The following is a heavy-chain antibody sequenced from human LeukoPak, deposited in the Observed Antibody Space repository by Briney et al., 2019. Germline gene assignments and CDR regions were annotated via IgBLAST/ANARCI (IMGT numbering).Heavy chain of an antibody. D-gene: IGHD3-10*01. CDR2: IKSKSDGGTT. J-gene: IGHJ4*02. CDR3: TTVTLRPVGL. Sequence: GGSLRLSCAASGFSFSRAWMSGVRQAPGKGLEWVGRIKSKSDGGTTDYAAPVKGRFTISRDDSKNTLFLQVNSLKIEDTAVYYCTTVTLRPVGLWGQGTLVTVSS. V-gene: IGHV3-15*05. CDR1: GFSFSRAW.